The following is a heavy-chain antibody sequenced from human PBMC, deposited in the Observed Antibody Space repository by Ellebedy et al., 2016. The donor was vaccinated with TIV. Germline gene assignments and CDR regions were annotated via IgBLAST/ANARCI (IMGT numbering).Heavy chain of an antibody. CDR1: GGSFSGYY. V-gene: IGHV4-34*01. CDR2: INHSGST. Sequence: SETLSLTXAVYGGSFSGYYWSWIRQPPGKGLEWIGEINHSGSTNYNPSLKSRVTISVDTSKNQFSLKLSSVTAADTAVYYCARHPYYYDSGPDYWGQGTLVTVSS. J-gene: IGHJ4*02. CDR3: ARHPYYYDSGPDY. D-gene: IGHD3-22*01.